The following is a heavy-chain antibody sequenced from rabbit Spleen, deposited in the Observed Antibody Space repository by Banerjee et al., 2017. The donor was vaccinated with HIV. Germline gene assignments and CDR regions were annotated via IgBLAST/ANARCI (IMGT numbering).Heavy chain of an antibody. J-gene: IGHJ4*01. CDR3: VREAGYGGYGDGHL. CDR2: INAITGKA. Sequence: QEQLVESGGGLVQPGGSLKLSCTASGFSFSNKAVMCWVRQAPGKGLEWIACINAITGKAVYASWAKGRFTFSKTSSTTVTLQMTSLTAADTATYFCVREAGYGGYGDGHLWGQGTLVTVS. CDR1: GFSFSNKAV. D-gene: IGHD6-1*01. V-gene: IGHV1S45*01.